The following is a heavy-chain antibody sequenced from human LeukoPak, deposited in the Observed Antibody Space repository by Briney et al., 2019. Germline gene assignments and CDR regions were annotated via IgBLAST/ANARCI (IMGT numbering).Heavy chain of an antibody. D-gene: IGHD3-16*01. Sequence: LPGGSLRLSCAASGFTFSSYGMHWVRQAPGKGLEWVAVISYDGSNKYYADSVKGRFTISRDNAKNTLYLHMNSLRAEDTAVYYCARFYGGSALDNWGQGTMVTVSS. J-gene: IGHJ3*02. CDR2: ISYDGSNK. V-gene: IGHV3-30*03. CDR3: ARFYGGSALDN. CDR1: GFTFSSYG.